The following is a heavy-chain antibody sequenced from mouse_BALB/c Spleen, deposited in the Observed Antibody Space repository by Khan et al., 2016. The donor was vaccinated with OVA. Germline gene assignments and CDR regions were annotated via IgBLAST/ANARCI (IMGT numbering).Heavy chain of an antibody. CDR1: GSSSTSYG. D-gene: IGHD2-2*01. J-gene: IGHJ3*01. Sequence: QVQLKESGPGLVAPSQSLSITCTVSGSSSTSYGVSWARQTPGKGLEWLGVIWTDGNTNYHSSLKSRLTITKDNSKSQVLLKLSSLQTDDTATYYCAIIFDGYDWFAYWGQGTLVPVSA. V-gene: IGHV2-3*01. CDR3: AIIFDGYDWFAY. CDR2: IWTDGNT.